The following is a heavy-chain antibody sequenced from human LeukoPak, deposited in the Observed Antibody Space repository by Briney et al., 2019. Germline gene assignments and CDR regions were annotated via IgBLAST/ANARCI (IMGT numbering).Heavy chain of an antibody. J-gene: IGHJ4*02. D-gene: IGHD3-3*01. Sequence: SETLSLTCAVYGGSFSGYYWSWIRQPPGKGLEWIGEINHSGSTNYNPSLKSRVTISVDTSKNQFSLKLSSVTAADTAVYYCARVNYEHPNRITIFGVAGPEYYFDYWGQGTLVTVSS. V-gene: IGHV4-34*01. CDR1: GGSFSGYY. CDR3: ARVNYEHPNRITIFGVAGPEYYFDY. CDR2: INHSGST.